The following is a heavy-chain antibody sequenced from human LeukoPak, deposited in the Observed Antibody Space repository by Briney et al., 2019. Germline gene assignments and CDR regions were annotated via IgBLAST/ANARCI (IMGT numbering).Heavy chain of an antibody. Sequence: GGSLRLSCAASGFTVSSNYMSWVRQAPGKGLEWVSVIYSGGSTYYADSVKGRFTISRDDSKNTLYLQMNSLRAEDTAVYYCARGEGAYYYDSSGLGFFGYWGQGTLVTVSS. J-gene: IGHJ4*02. D-gene: IGHD3-22*01. CDR3: ARGEGAYYYDSSGLGFFGY. CDR1: GFTVSSNY. CDR2: IYSGGST. V-gene: IGHV3-66*01.